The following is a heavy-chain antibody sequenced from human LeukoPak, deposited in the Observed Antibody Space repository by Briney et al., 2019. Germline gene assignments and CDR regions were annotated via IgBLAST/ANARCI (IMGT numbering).Heavy chain of an antibody. V-gene: IGHV1-18*01. CDR3: ATDFGGGDCFNY. Sequence: ASVKVSCKASGYTFTSYGISWVRQAPGQGLEWMGWISAYNGNTNYAQKFQGRVTMTEDTSTDTAYMELSSLRSEDTAVYYCATDFGGGDCFNYWGQGTLVTVSS. CDR1: GYTFTSYG. J-gene: IGHJ4*02. CDR2: ISAYNGNT. D-gene: IGHD2-21*02.